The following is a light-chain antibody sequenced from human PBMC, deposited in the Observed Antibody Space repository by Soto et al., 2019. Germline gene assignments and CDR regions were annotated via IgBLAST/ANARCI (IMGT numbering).Light chain of an antibody. V-gene: IGLV2-14*03. CDR1: SSDVGTYNY. CDR2: DVS. J-gene: IGLJ2*01. Sequence: QSALTQPASVSGSPGQSITISCTGTSSDVGTYNYVSWYQQHPGKAPKLMIYDVSNRPSGVSDRFSGSKSGNTASLTISGLQAADEADYYCSSYTSSSTSVVFGGGTKLTVL. CDR3: SSYTSSSTSVV.